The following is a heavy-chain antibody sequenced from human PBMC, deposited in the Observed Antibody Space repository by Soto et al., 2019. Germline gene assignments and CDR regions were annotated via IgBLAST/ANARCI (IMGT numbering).Heavy chain of an antibody. V-gene: IGHV3-15*01. J-gene: IGHJ4*02. CDR3: VTDVPNDIYPYDY. D-gene: IGHD3-9*01. Sequence: PGGSLRLSCAASGLTFSGALMTWVRQAPGKGLEWVGLIKSKADGETTHYAAPVEGRFTISRDDSKSTLSLQMNSLKVEDTAVYYCVTDVPNDIYPYDYWGQGTLVTVSS. CDR1: GLTFSGAL. CDR2: IKSKADGETT.